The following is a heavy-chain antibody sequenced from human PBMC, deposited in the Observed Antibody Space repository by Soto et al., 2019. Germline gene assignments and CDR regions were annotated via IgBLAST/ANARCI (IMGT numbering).Heavy chain of an antibody. J-gene: IGHJ4*02. D-gene: IGHD2-15*01. CDR3: ARKGYGGRWSLDY. V-gene: IGHV3-30*03. CDR2: ISYDGNRK. CDR1: GFTFSSYG. Sequence: QVQLVESGGGVVQPGRSLRLSCAASGFTFSSYGMHWARQAPGEGLEWVAVISYDGNRKYYADSVKGRFTISRDFSKNTVDLHMNSLRVEDTAVYFCARKGYGGRWSLDYWGQGNLVTDSS.